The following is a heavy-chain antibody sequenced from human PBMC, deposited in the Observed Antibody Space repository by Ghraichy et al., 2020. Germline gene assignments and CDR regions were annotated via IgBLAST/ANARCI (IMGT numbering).Heavy chain of an antibody. Sequence: SETLSLTCTVSGGSLNSDSYYWGWIRQPPGKGLEWIGSVYSSGGSFYSPSLKSRGTISLDTSRSQFSLQLSSVTAADTSLYFCARRNPGVAGALDYWGQGTLVTVSS. CDR2: VYSSGGS. V-gene: IGHV4-39*01. J-gene: IGHJ4*02. D-gene: IGHD3-10*01. CDR3: ARRNPGVAGALDY. CDR1: GGSLNSDSYY.